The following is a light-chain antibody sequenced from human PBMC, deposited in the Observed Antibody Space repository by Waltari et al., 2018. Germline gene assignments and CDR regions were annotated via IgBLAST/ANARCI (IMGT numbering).Light chain of an antibody. CDR2: DVS. CDR1: ATDIGGYNY. V-gene: IGLV2-14*03. J-gene: IGLJ3*02. Sequence: QSALTQPASVSGSPGQSITISCTGTATDIGGYNYVSWYQQHPGKAPKLVIFDVSSRPSGIPYRFSASKFGNTASLTISGLQPDDEADYYCCSFTSSSTWVFGGGTKLTVL. CDR3: CSFTSSSTWV.